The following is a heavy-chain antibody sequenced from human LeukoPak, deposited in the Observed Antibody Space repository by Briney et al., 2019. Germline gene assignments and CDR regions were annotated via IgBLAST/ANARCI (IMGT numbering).Heavy chain of an antibody. CDR1: GYTFTGYY. Sequence: GPSVKVSCKASGYTFTGYYMHWVRQTPGQGLEWMGWINPNSGGTNYAQKFQGRVTMTRDTSISTAYMELSRLRSDDTAVYYCARDGVGYYDSSGYYYFQHWGQGTLVTVSS. V-gene: IGHV1-2*02. CDR3: ARDGVGYYDSSGYYYFQH. J-gene: IGHJ1*01. CDR2: INPNSGGT. D-gene: IGHD3-22*01.